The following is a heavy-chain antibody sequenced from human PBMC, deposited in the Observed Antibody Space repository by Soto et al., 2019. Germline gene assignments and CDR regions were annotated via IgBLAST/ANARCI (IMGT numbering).Heavy chain of an antibody. Sequence: GGSLRLSCAASGFTFSSYAMSWVRQAPGKGLEWVSAISGSGGSTYYADSVKGRFTISRDNSKNTLYLQMNSLRAEDTAVYYCAKVLTRTTVTRRPADAFDIWGQGTMVTVSS. CDR2: ISGSGGST. J-gene: IGHJ3*02. CDR1: GFTFSSYA. V-gene: IGHV3-23*01. D-gene: IGHD4-17*01. CDR3: AKVLTRTTVTRRPADAFDI.